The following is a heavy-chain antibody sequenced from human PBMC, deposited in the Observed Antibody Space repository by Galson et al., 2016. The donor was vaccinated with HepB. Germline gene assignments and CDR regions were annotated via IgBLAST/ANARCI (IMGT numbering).Heavy chain of an antibody. Sequence: QSGAEVKKPGESLRISCKVSGYGFTNYWITWVRQMPGKGLAWMGNIDPSDSYTNYSPSFQGQVTVSADKSISTAYLQWSSLKASDTGMYYCARRGYNSSFGSSGMDVWGQGATVFVSS. CDR3: ARRGYNSSFGSSGMDV. V-gene: IGHV5-10-1*04. J-gene: IGHJ6*02. D-gene: IGHD6-6*01. CDR1: GYGFTNYW. CDR2: IDPSDSYT.